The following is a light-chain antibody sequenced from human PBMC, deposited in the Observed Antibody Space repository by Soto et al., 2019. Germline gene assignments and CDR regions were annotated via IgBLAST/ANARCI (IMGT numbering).Light chain of an antibody. CDR2: GNT. J-gene: IGLJ3*02. CDR3: QSYDDSLSGSRV. CDR1: SSNIGAGYD. V-gene: IGLV1-40*01. Sequence: QSVLTQPPSVSGAPGQRVIISCTGSSSNIGAGYDVHWYQQLAGTAPKVVINGNTNRPSGIPDRFSGSKSGASASLAITGLQAEDEADYYCQSYDDSLSGSRVFGGGTKLTVL.